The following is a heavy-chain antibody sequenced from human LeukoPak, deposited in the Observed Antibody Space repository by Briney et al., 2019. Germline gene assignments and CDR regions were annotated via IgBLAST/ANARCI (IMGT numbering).Heavy chain of an antibody. CDR2: INAGNGNT. V-gene: IGHV1-3*01. CDR3: ARSRVTTVVIDY. Sequence: GASVKVSCKASGYTFTSYAMHWMRQAPGQRLEWMGWINAGNGNTKYSQKFQGRVTITRDTSASTAYMELSSLRSEDTAVYYCARSRVTTVVIDYWGQGTLVTVSS. D-gene: IGHD4-23*01. J-gene: IGHJ4*02. CDR1: GYTFTSYA.